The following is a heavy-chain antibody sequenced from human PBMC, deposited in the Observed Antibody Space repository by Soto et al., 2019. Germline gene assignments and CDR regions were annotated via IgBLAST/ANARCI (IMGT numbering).Heavy chain of an antibody. CDR2: VFATGST. CDR1: GGSISKFY. CDR3: VRDGSKTLRDWFDP. V-gene: IGHV4-4*07. J-gene: IGHJ5*02. Sequence: QVQLQESGPGLLKASETLSLSCSVSGGSISKFYWSWIRKTAGKGLEWMGRVFATGSTDYDPSPSSRVTMSVNISKKTYSLRLTSVTAADTGVYYCVRDGSKTLRDWFDPWGQGKLVTVSS. D-gene: IGHD4-17*01.